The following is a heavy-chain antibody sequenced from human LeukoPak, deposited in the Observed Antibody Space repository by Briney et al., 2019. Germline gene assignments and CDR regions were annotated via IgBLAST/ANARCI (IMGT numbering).Heavy chain of an antibody. CDR1: GYTFTCYW. V-gene: IGHV1-46*01. D-gene: IGHD2-15*01. J-gene: IGHJ4*02. Sequence: ASVKVSCKAFGYTFTCYWMHWVRHAPGQGPEWMGVISPSGGSTIYAQKFKGRVTLTRDMSTSTAYMELSSLRSEDTAVYYCARAGGYCGRISCPYYFDYWGQGSLVAVSS. CDR3: ARAGGYCGRISCPYYFDY. CDR2: ISPSGGST.